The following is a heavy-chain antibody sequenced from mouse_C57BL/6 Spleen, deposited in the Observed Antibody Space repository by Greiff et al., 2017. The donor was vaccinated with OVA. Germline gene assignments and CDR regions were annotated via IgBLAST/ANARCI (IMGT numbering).Heavy chain of an antibody. CDR3: ARNFLYGTFYAMDY. CDR2: IWSGGST. CDR1: GFSLTSYG. Sequence: VQLVESGPGLVQPSQSLSITCTVSGFSLTSYGVHWVRQSPGKGLEWLGVIWSGGSTDYNAAFISRLSISKDNSKSQVFFKMNSLQADDTAIYYCARNFLYGTFYAMDYWGQGTSVTVSS. V-gene: IGHV2-2*01. J-gene: IGHJ4*01. D-gene: IGHD2-1*01.